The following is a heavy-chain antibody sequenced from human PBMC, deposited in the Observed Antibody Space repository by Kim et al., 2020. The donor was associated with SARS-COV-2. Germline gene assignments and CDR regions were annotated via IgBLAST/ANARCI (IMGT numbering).Heavy chain of an antibody. D-gene: IGHD6-13*01. J-gene: IGHJ4*02. Sequence: GGSLRLSCAASGFTFSSYAMHWVRQAPGKGLEWVAVISYDGSNKYYADSVKGRFTISRDNSKNTLYLQMNSLRAEDTAVYYCARDEKQQLSIDYWGQGTLVTVSS. CDR2: ISYDGSNK. CDR3: ARDEKQQLSIDY. CDR1: GFTFSSYA. V-gene: IGHV3-30*04.